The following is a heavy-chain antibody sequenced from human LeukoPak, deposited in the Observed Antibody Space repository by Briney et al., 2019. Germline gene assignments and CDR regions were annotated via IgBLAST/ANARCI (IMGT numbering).Heavy chain of an antibody. CDR3: ARDISGYYYYMDV. D-gene: IGHD3-10*01. V-gene: IGHV1-69*05. CDR1: GGTFSSYA. CDR2: IIPIFGTA. Sequence: EASVKVSCKASGGTFSSYAISWVRQAPGQGLEWMGRIIPIFGTANYAQKLQGRVTITTDASTSTAYMELSSLRSEDTAVYYCARDISGYYYYMDVWGKGTTVTVSS. J-gene: IGHJ6*03.